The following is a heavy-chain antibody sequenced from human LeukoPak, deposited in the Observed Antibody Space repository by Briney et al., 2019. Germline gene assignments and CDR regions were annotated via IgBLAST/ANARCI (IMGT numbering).Heavy chain of an antibody. CDR2: INPNSGGT. D-gene: IGHD3-3*01. Sequence: GASVKVSCKASGYTFTSYGISWVRQPPGQGLEWMGWINPNSGGTNYAQKFQGRVTMNRDTSISTAYMELSRLRSDDTAVYYCARSSYDFWSGYYPDYWGQGTLVTVSS. J-gene: IGHJ4*02. CDR1: GYTFTSYG. CDR3: ARSSYDFWSGYYPDY. V-gene: IGHV1-2*02.